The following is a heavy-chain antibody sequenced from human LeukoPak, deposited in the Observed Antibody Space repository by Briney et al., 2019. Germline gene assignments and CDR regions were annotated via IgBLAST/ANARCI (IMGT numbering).Heavy chain of an antibody. J-gene: IGHJ6*03. D-gene: IGHD3-9*01. CDR2: ISGSGGST. CDR3: ARGYDILTGHMDV. Sequence: GGSLRLSCAASGFTFSSYAMSWVRQAPGKGLEWVSGISGSGGSTYYADSVKGRFTVSRDNSKNTLYLQMNSLRAEDTAVYYCARGYDILTGHMDVWGKGTTVTVSS. CDR1: GFTFSSYA. V-gene: IGHV3-23*01.